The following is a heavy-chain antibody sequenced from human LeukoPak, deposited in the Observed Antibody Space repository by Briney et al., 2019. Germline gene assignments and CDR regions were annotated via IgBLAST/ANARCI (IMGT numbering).Heavy chain of an antibody. Sequence: GGSLRLSCTSSGFIFSSHWMNWVRQAPGKGPEWVSSISNSGGSTYYADSVKGRFTISRDNSKNTLYLQMNSLRAEDTAVYYCAKEGFDSWGQGTLVTVSS. CDR3: AKEGFDS. V-gene: IGHV3-23*01. J-gene: IGHJ4*02. CDR2: ISNSGGST. CDR1: GFIFSSHW.